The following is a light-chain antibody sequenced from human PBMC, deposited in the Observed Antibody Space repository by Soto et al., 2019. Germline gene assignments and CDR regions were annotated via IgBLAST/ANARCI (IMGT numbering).Light chain of an antibody. CDR3: SSYTSTNTSVV. V-gene: IGLV2-14*03. Sequence: QSALTQPASVSGSPGQSITISCTGTSSDVGGCKCVSWYQQHPGKAPKLMIYDVSNRPSGVSDRFSGTKSGNMASLTIAGLQAEDEADFYCSSYTSTNTSVVFGGGTKLTVL. CDR1: SSDVGGCKC. J-gene: IGLJ2*01. CDR2: DVS.